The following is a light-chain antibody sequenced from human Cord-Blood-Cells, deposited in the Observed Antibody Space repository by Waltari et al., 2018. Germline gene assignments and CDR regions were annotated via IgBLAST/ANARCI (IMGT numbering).Light chain of an antibody. CDR1: SPNIGAGYD. J-gene: IGLJ2*01. CDR3: QSYDSSLSGSV. Sequence: QSVLTQPPSVSGAPGQRVTISCPGTSPNIGAGYDVHWYQQLPGTPPKLLIYGNSNRPSGVPDRFSGSKSGTSASLAITGLQAEDEADYYCQSYDSSLSGSVFGGGTKLTVL. CDR2: GNS. V-gene: IGLV1-40*01.